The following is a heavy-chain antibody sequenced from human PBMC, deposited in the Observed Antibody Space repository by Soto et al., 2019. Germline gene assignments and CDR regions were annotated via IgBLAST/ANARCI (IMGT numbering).Heavy chain of an antibody. V-gene: IGHV5-10-1*01. J-gene: IGHJ4*02. D-gene: IGHD3-22*01. CDR1: GYSFAGYW. CDR2: IDPGDSQT. CDR3: ARQIYDSDTGPNFQYYFDS. Sequence: PGESLKISCKGPGYSFAGYWITWVRQKPGKGLEWMGRIDPGDSQTYYSPSFRGHVTISVTKSITTVFLQWSSLRASDTAMYYCARQIYDSDTGPNFQYYFDSWGQGTPVTVSS.